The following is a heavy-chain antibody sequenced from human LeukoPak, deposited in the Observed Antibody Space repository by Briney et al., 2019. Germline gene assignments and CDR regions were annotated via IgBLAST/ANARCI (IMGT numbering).Heavy chain of an antibody. Sequence: GGSLRLSCAASGLTFRLYGMHWVRQAPGKGLEWVAVILNDGSNQYYADSVKGRFTVSRDNSKNTVFLQVNSLGADDTAVYYCARDGVNWGIDLWGQGTLVIVSS. CDR3: ARDGVNWGIDL. V-gene: IGHV3-33*01. J-gene: IGHJ5*02. CDR2: ILNDGSNQ. CDR1: GLTFRLYG. D-gene: IGHD7-27*01.